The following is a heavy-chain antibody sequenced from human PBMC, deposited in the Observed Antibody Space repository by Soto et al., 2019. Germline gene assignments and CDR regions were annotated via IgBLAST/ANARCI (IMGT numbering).Heavy chain of an antibody. CDR2: ISGSGGTT. D-gene: IGHD6-13*01. Sequence: EVQLLESGGGLVQPGRSLRLSCAASGFTFSSYAMSWVRQAPGKGLEWVSAISGSGGTTYYAASVKGRFTISRDNSKNTLFLQMNSLRAEDTAVYCCGKFFVETGGSSGWSWTCHYWGQGTLVTVSS. CDR1: GFTFSSYA. V-gene: IGHV3-23*01. J-gene: IGHJ4*02. CDR3: GKFFVETGGSSGWSWTCHY.